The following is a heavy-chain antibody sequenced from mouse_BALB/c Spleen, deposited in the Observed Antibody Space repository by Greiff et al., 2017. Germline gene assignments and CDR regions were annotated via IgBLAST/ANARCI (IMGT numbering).Heavy chain of an antibody. CDR1: GFNIKDTY. CDR3: ARDCYGSSPTLYYYAMDY. D-gene: IGHD1-1*01. Sequence: EVQLQQSGAELVKPGASVKLSCTASGFNIKDTYMHWVKQRPEQGLEWIGRIDPANGNTKYDPKFQGKATITADTSSNTAYLQLSSLTSEDTAVYYCARDCYGSSPTLYYYAMDYWGQGTSVTSPQ. V-gene: IGHV14-3*02. CDR2: IDPANGNT. J-gene: IGHJ4*01.